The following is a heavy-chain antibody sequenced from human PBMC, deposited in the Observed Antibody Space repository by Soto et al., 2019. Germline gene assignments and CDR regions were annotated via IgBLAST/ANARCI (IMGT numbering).Heavy chain of an antibody. CDR3: ARHPTVTGYYLDY. CDR1: GGSISSYY. CDR2: IYYSGST. V-gene: IGHV4-59*08. Sequence: QVQLQESGPGLVKPSETLSLTCTVSGGSISSYYWSWIRQPPGKGLEWIGYIYYSGSTNYNPSLTSRVTRSVDPSKDPLSLKPSSVTAADTAVYYCARHPTVTGYYLDYWGQGTLVTVSS. D-gene: IGHD4-17*01. J-gene: IGHJ4*02.